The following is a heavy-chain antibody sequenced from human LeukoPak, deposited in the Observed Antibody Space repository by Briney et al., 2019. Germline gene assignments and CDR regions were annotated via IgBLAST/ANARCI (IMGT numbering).Heavy chain of an antibody. CDR1: GDSISSTNYY. J-gene: IGHJ6*03. Sequence: PSETLSLTCTVSGDSISSTNYYWGWIRQPPGKGLEWIGSIYYSGSTFNNPSLKSRVTISVDTSKNQFSLKVSSVTAADTAVYYCARDGGEVATINYRYYYYYMDVWGKGTTVTVSS. CDR3: ARDGGEVATINYRYYYYYMDV. CDR2: IYYSGST. V-gene: IGHV4-39*07. D-gene: IGHD5-12*01.